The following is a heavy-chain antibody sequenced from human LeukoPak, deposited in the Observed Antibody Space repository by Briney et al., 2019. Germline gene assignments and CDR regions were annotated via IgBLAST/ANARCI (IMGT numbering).Heavy chain of an antibody. CDR3: AKVSGYAYYFDY. V-gene: IGHV3-23*01. CDR1: GFTFSSDA. Sequence: GGSLRLSCAASGFTFSSDAMSWVRQAPGKGLEWVSAISGSGGSTYYADSVKGRFTISRDNSKNTLYLQMNSLRAEDTAVYYCAKVSGYAYYFDYWGQGTLVTVSS. D-gene: IGHD5-12*01. CDR2: ISGSGGST. J-gene: IGHJ4*02.